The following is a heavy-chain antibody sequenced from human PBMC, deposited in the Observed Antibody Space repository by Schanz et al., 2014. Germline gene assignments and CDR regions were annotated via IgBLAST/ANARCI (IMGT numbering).Heavy chain of an antibody. Sequence: QVQLVQSGAEVMKPGSSVKVSCKASGGTFSSYTINWVRQAPGQGLEWMGWISGYNGDTNYAPKFQDRVTMTTDTSTSTAYMELRSLISDDTAVYYCVRDAGWAFGDYHGMDVWGQGTSVTVSS. D-gene: IGHD3-10*01. V-gene: IGHV1-18*01. J-gene: IGHJ6*02. CDR3: VRDAGWAFGDYHGMDV. CDR2: ISGYNGDT. CDR1: GGTFSSYT.